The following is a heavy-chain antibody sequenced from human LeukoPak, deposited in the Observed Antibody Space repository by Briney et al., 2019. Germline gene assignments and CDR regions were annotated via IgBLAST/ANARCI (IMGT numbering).Heavy chain of an antibody. CDR1: GYTLSDLA. Sequence: ASVTVSCKVSGYTLSDLAMHWVRQAPGKGLEWMGGLDPEDGEAIYAQPLQGRVTMTEDTSSDTAYMVLSSLRSEDTAVYYCATRNFGDYGAFDIWGQGTMVTVSS. CDR2: LDPEDGEA. D-gene: IGHD4-17*01. CDR3: ATRNFGDYGAFDI. J-gene: IGHJ3*02. V-gene: IGHV1-24*01.